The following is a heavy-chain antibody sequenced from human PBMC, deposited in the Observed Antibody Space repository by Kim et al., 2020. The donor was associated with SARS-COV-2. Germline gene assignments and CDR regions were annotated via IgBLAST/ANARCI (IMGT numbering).Heavy chain of an antibody. CDR1: GFNFGTYG. D-gene: IGHD2-8*01. CDR3: ANDRYCINGVCYENYFD. J-gene: IGHJ4*01. Sequence: GGSLRLSCAASGFNFGTYGMSWVRQAPGKGLEWVSVISDNGGVTHYSDSVKGRSTISRDNSKNTVYLQMNSLTAEDTAVYYCANDRYCINGVCYENYFD. CDR2: ISDNGGVT. V-gene: IGHV3-23*01.